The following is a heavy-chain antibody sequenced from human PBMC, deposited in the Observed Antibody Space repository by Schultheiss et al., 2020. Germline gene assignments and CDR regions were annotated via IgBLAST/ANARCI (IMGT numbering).Heavy chain of an antibody. CDR2: IYYSGST. CDR1: GGSISSGGYY. Sequence: SETLSLTCTVSGGSISSGGYYWSWLRQHPGKGLGWIGYIYYSGSTYYNPSLKSRVTISVDTSKNQFSLKLSRVTAADTAVYYCARDIRELELRLWGQGTLVTVSS. V-gene: IGHV4-31*03. J-gene: IGHJ4*02. CDR3: ARDIRELELRL. D-gene: IGHD1-7*01.